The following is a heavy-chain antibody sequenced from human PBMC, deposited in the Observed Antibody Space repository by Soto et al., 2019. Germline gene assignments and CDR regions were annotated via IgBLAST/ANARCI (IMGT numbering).Heavy chain of an antibody. CDR2: MSYDGSKK. Sequence: QVRLVESGGGVVRPGRSLGLSCVASGFSFTTYGFHWVRQAPGKGLEWVAVMSYDGSKKYYADSVKGRFTVSRDNSKDTLYLHMNSLRTEDTAVYYCAKDSGPYSVHVYYQTWLDPWGQGTLVTVSS. J-gene: IGHJ5*02. CDR3: AKDSGPYSVHVYYQTWLDP. V-gene: IGHV3-30*18. D-gene: IGHD2-15*01. CDR1: GFSFTTYG.